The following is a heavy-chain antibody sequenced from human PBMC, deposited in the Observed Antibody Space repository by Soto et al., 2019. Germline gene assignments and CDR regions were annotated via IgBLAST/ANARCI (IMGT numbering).Heavy chain of an antibody. D-gene: IGHD5-12*01. J-gene: IGHJ4*02. CDR1: GFTFSNYA. CDR2: ISSSGSSP. V-gene: IGHV3-23*01. CDR3: AKSGPILATPADY. Sequence: EVQLLESGGGLVQPGGSLRLSCAASGFTFSNYAMSWVRQAPGKGLEWVSSISSSGSSPYYADSVKGRFTISKDSSKNTLSLQMNSVRDEDTAIYYCAKSGPILATPADYWGQGTLVTVSS.